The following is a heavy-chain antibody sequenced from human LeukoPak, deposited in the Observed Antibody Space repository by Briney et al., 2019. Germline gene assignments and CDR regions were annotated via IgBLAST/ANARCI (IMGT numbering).Heavy chain of an antibody. Sequence: GGSVRLSCAASGFTFSRYWMSWVRQAPGKGLEWVANIKTDGSEKYYVDSLKGRFIISRDNAKNSLYLQMNSLRAEDTAVYYCARDWDGSGWPIDYWGQGTLVTVSS. CDR3: ARDWDGSGWPIDY. CDR2: IKTDGSEK. V-gene: IGHV3-7*05. CDR1: GFTFSRYW. D-gene: IGHD6-19*01. J-gene: IGHJ4*02.